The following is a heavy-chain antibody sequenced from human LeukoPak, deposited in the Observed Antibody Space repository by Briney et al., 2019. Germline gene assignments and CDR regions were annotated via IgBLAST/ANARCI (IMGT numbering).Heavy chain of an antibody. CDR2: ISAYNGNT. CDR1: GYTFTSYG. D-gene: IGHD3-9*01. V-gene: IGHV1-18*04. J-gene: IGHJ6*04. Sequence: ASVKVSCKASGYTFTSYGISWVRQAPGQGLEWMGWISAYNGNTKYAQKLQGRVTMSTDTSTSTAYMELRSLSSDDTAVYYCAREKFDILTGYSWSRGMDVWGKGTTVTVSS. CDR3: AREKFDILTGYSWSRGMDV.